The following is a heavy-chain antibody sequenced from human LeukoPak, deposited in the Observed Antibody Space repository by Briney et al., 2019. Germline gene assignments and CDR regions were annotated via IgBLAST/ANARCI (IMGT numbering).Heavy chain of an antibody. CDR2: IRSSGSTI. J-gene: IGHJ2*01. CDR1: GFSFSSYE. CDR3: ARLLGWYFDL. Sequence: GGSLSLSCAASGFSFSSYELNWVRQAAGKGLEWVSYIRSSGSTIYYADSVKGRFTISRDNAKNSLYLQMDSLRAEDTGVYYCARLLGWYFDLWGRGTLVTVSS. V-gene: IGHV3-48*03.